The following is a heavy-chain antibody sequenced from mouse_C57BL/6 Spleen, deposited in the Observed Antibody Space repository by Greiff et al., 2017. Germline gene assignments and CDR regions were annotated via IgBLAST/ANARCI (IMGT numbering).Heavy chain of an antibody. V-gene: IGHV5-2*03. CDR2: INSDGGST. Sequence: EVKVEESGGGLVQPGESLKLSCESNEYEFPSHDMSWVRKTPEKRLELVAAINSDGGSTYYPDTMERRFIISRDNTKKTLYLQMSSLRSEDTALYYCARGNDYGAMDYWGQGTSVTVSS. J-gene: IGHJ4*01. CDR3: ARGNDYGAMDY. CDR1: EYEFPSHD.